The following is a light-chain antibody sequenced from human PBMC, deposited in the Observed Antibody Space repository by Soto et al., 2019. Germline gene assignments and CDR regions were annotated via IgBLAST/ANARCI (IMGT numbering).Light chain of an antibody. CDR2: GAS. J-gene: IGKJ4*01. CDR3: QQYNKWPLT. Sequence: EIVVTQSPATLSVSPGERATLSCRASQSVSSNLAWYQQKPGQAPRLLIYGASTRASGIPASFSGSGSGTEFTLTISSLQSEDFAVYYCQQYNKWPLTFGGGTKVEIK. V-gene: IGKV3-15*01. CDR1: QSVSSN.